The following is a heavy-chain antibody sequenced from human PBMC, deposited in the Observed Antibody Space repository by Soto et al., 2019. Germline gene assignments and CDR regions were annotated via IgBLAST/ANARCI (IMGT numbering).Heavy chain of an antibody. J-gene: IGHJ3*02. V-gene: IGHV3-33*01. Sequence: QVRLVESGGGVVQPWTSLRLSCAASGFTFSSYGMHWVRQAPGKGLEWVAVIWYDGSNDYYIDSVKGRFTISRDNSKNTLYLQMSSMRAEDTAVYYCARDRVYMIRGAHDSLDIWGQGTMVTVSS. CDR1: GFTFSSYG. CDR3: ARDRVYMIRGAHDSLDI. CDR2: IWYDGSND. D-gene: IGHD3-10*01.